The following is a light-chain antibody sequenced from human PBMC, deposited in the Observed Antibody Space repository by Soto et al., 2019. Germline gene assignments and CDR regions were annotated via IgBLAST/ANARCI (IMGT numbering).Light chain of an antibody. J-gene: IGKJ4*01. V-gene: IGKV1-5*03. CDR3: QKYDTSPLT. CDR2: FAS. Sequence: DTPMTQSPSTLSASVGDRVTITCRASQSISNWLAWYQQKPGKAPNLLIYFASTLQSGVPSRFSGSGSGTEFTLTISSLQPDDFATYYCQKYDTSPLTFGGGTKVEIK. CDR1: QSISNW.